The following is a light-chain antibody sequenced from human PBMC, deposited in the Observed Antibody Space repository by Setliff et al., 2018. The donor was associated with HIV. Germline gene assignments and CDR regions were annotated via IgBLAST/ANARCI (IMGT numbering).Light chain of an antibody. CDR1: SNDVRRYNL. V-gene: IGLV2-23*02. Sequence: QSALTQPASVSGSPGQAITISCTGTSNDVRRYNLVSWYQQYPGEAPKVIIYDVNKRPSGVSNRFSGSKSGNTASLTISGLQAEDEADFYCCSYAGSSAPVVFGGGTKVTVL. CDR3: CSYAGSSAPVV. J-gene: IGLJ2*01. CDR2: DVN.